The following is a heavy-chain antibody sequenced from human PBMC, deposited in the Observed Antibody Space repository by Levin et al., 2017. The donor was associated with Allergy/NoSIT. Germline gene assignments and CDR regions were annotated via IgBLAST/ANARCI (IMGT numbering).Heavy chain of an antibody. V-gene: IGHV3-7*01. CDR2: IKEDGSER. J-gene: IGHJ4*02. Sequence: GESLKISCAASGFTFSSYGMGWVRQAPGKGLEWVASIKEDGSERDYVDSVKGRFTISRDNAKNSLYLQMNSLTAEDTAVYYCARAQGYWGQGTLVTVSS. CDR3: ARAQGY. CDR1: GFTFSSYG.